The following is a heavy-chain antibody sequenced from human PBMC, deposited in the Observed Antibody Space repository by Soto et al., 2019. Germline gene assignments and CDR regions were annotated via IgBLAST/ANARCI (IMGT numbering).Heavy chain of an antibody. CDR3: ARDLGYSYAQGYYGMDV. CDR1: GFTFSSYS. V-gene: IGHV3-48*02. D-gene: IGHD5-18*01. Sequence: GGSLRLSCAASGFTFSSYSMNWVRQAPGKGLEWVSYISSSSSTIYYADSVKGRFTISRDNAKNSLYLQMNSLRDEDTAVYYCARDLGYSYAQGYYGMDVWGQGTTVTVSS. CDR2: ISSSSSTI. J-gene: IGHJ6*02.